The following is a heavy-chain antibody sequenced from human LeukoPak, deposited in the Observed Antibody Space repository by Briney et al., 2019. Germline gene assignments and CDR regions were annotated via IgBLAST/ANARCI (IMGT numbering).Heavy chain of an antibody. D-gene: IGHD2-2*01. J-gene: IGHJ3*02. V-gene: IGHV3-48*04. CDR1: GFTFSSYS. CDR2: ISSSSSTI. CDR3: AKGYCSSSSCYSYAFDI. Sequence: GGSLRLSCAASGFTFSSYSMNWVRQAPGKGLEWVSYISSSSSTIYYADSVKGRFTISRDNAKNSLYLQMNSLRAEDTAVYYCAKGYCSSSSCYSYAFDIWGQGTVVTVSS.